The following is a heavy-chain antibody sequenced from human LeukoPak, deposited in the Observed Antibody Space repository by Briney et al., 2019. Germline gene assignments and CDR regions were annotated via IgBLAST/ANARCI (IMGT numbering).Heavy chain of an antibody. J-gene: IGHJ6*03. D-gene: IGHD3-10*01. CDR3: ARGSYYGSGINYSTYYYYYYMDV. V-gene: IGHV1-69*13. Sequence: SVKVSCKASGFTFTSFGFSWVRQAPGQGLEWMGGIIPIFGARNYAQKFQGRVTITADESTSTAYMELSSLTSEDTAVYRCARGSYYGSGINYSTYYYYYYMDVWGKGTTVTVSS. CDR2: IIPIFGAR. CDR1: GFTFTSFG.